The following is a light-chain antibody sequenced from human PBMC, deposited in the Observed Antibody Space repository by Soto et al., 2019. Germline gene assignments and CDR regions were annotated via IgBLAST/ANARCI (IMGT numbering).Light chain of an antibody. J-gene: IGKJ2*01. CDR1: QSVYNNY. Sequence: EIVLTQSPGTLSLSPGERATLSCRASQSVYNNYLAWYQQKPGQTPRLLVNGASNRATGIPDSFSGGGSGTDFTLTISSLEPEDFAVYYCQQYGLTPHSFGQGTRVEIK. CDR3: QQYGLTPHS. CDR2: GAS. V-gene: IGKV3-20*01.